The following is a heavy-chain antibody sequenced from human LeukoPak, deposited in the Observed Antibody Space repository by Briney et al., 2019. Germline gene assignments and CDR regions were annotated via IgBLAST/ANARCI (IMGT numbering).Heavy chain of an antibody. Sequence: GASVKVSCKASGYTFTNYGISWVRQAPGQGLEWMGWISAYNGNTNYAQKFQGRVTMTTDTSTSTAYMELRSLRSDDTAVYYCARDYHCSGGSCYSDPPGYWGQGTLVTVSS. CDR3: ARDYHCSGGSCYSDPPGY. J-gene: IGHJ4*02. D-gene: IGHD2-15*01. V-gene: IGHV1-18*01. CDR1: GYTFTNYG. CDR2: ISAYNGNT.